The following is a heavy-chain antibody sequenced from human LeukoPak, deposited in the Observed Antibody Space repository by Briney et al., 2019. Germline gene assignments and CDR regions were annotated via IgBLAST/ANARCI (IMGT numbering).Heavy chain of an antibody. CDR1: GFTFSGSA. D-gene: IGHD6-13*01. CDR3: RAAADLNDY. CDR2: IRSKADSYTT. V-gene: IGHV3-73*01. J-gene: IGHJ4*02. Sequence: GGSLRLSCAASGFTFSGSAMHWVRQASGKGLEWLGRIRSKADSYTTAYAASVKGRFIVSRDDSKDTAYLQMNSLKTEDTAVYYCRAAADLNDYWGQGTLVTVSS.